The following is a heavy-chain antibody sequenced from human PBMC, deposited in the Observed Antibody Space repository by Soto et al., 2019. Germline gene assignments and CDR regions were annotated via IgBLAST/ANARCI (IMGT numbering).Heavy chain of an antibody. CDR1: GFTFSSYS. V-gene: IGHV3-21*01. CDR2: INTVSTYI. CDR3: ARGNADYYDSSGYFDY. J-gene: IGHJ4*02. Sequence: PVGSLRLSCAASGFTFSSYSMNWVRQAPGKGLEWVSSINTVSTYIYYADSVKGRFTISRDNAKNSLFLQLNSLRAEDTAVYYCARGNADYYDSSGYFDYWGQGTLVTVSS. D-gene: IGHD3-22*01.